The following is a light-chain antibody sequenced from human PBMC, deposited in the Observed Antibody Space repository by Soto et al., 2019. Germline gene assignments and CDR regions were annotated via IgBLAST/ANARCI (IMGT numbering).Light chain of an antibody. Sequence: QPVLTQPHSASGTPGQRVTISCSGSSSNIGSNTVSWYQQLPGTAPKLLIYTNNQRPSGDPDRFSGSRSGTSASIAIRGLQSQDAADYYCAARDDSLNGVVFGGGTKVTVL. CDR2: TNN. CDR3: AARDDSLNGVV. J-gene: IGLJ2*01. CDR1: SSNIGSNT. V-gene: IGLV1-44*01.